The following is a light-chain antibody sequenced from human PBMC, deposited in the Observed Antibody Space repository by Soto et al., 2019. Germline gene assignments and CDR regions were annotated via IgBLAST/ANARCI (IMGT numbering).Light chain of an antibody. CDR2: WAS. V-gene: IGKV4-1*01. Sequence: DIVMTQSPDSLAVSLGERATINCKSSQSVLYSSNNKNYLAWYQQKPGQPPKLLIYWASTRESGVPDRFSGSVSGTNFTNTISSLKAEDVAVYYCQQYYRPWTFGQGTKVEIK. J-gene: IGKJ1*01. CDR1: QSVLYSSNNKNY. CDR3: QQYYRPWT.